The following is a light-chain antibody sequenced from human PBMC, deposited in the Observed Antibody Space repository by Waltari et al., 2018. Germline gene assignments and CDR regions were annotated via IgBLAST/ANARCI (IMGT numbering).Light chain of an antibody. V-gene: IGLV1-47*01. CDR1: TSHIGNHY. CDR3: ASWDGALTGVV. J-gene: IGLJ2*01. Sequence: QSVLTQPPSASGAPGQWVTISCSGSTSHIGNHYVYWYQKLPGTAPKLLVSMNDRRPSGVPDRYSGSKSGTSASLAISGLRSEDEADYYCASWDGALTGVVFGGGTRLTVL. CDR2: MND.